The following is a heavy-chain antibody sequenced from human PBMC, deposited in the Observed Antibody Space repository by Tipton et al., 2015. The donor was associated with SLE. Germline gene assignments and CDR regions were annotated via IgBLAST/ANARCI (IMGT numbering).Heavy chain of an antibody. D-gene: IGHD1-1*01. V-gene: IGHV4-34*01. CDR2: INHSRST. CDR3: ARGVLRPFDY. J-gene: IGHJ4*02. CDR1: GGSFSGYY. Sequence: TLSLTCAVYGGSFSGYYWSWIRQPPGKGLEWIGEINHSRSTNYNPSLKSRVTISVDTSKNQFSLKLTSVTAADTAVYYCARGVLRPFDYWGQGTPVTVSS.